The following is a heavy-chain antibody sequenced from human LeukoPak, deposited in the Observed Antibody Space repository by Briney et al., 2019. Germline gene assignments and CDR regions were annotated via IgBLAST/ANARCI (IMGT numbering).Heavy chain of an antibody. Sequence: GGSLRLSCAASGFTFSSYAMSWVRQAPGKGLEWVSAISGSGGSTYYADSVKGRFTISRDNSKNTLYLQMNSLRDEDTAVYYCAKSPTRITMVRGVDYWGQGTLVTVSS. V-gene: IGHV3-23*01. CDR2: ISGSGGST. CDR3: AKSPTRITMVRGVDY. D-gene: IGHD3-10*01. J-gene: IGHJ4*02. CDR1: GFTFSSYA.